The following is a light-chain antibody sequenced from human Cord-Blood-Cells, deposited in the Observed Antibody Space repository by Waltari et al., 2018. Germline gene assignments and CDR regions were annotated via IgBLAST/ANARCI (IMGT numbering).Light chain of an antibody. CDR1: SRDVGGYNY. V-gene: IGLV2-14*01. CDR2: DVS. Sequence: QSARTQPAAVSGVPGQSITTSCTGTSRDVGGYNYVSWYQQHPGKAPKLMIYDVSNRPSGVSNRFSGSKSGNTASLTISALQAEDEADYYCSSYTSRSPLVFGGGTKLTVL. J-gene: IGLJ3*02. CDR3: SSYTSRSPLV.